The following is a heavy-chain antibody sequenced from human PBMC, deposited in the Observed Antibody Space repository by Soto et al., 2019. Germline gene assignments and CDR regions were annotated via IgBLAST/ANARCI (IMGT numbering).Heavy chain of an antibody. Sequence: ASVKVSCKVSGYTLTDLSMHWVRQAPGKGLEWMGGIDPDDGDTIYAQKFQGRVTMTTDTSISTAYMELSRLRSDDTAVYYCARARIAAAGYYYYYMDVWGKGTTVT. J-gene: IGHJ6*03. CDR2: IDPDDGDT. CDR3: ARARIAAAGYYYYYMDV. V-gene: IGHV1-24*01. CDR1: GYTLTDLS. D-gene: IGHD6-13*01.